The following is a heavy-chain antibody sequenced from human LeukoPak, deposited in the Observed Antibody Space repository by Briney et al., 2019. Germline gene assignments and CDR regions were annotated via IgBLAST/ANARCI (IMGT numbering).Heavy chain of an antibody. J-gene: IGHJ5*02. CDR2: INPSGGST. CDR3: ARGQGYSSSSDGNWFDP. D-gene: IGHD6-6*01. V-gene: IGHV1-46*04. Sequence: GASVKLSYKASGYTFTSYYMHWGRQAPGPGLEWMGIINPSGGSTSYAQKLQGRVTMTRDMSTSTDYIELSSLRSEDTAVYYCARGQGYSSSSDGNWFDPWGQGTLVTVSS. CDR1: GYTFTSYY.